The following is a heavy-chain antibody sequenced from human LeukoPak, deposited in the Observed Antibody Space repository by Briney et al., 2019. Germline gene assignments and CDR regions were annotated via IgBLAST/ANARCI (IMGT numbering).Heavy chain of an antibody. V-gene: IGHV1-2*02. CDR3: ARKPGSRTVNWFDP. J-gene: IGHJ5*02. CDR2: INPNSGGT. CDR1: GYTFTGYY. Sequence: GASVKVSCKASGYTFTGYYMHWVRQAPGQGREWMGWINPNSGGTNYAQKFQGRVTMTRDTSISTAYMELSRLRSDDTAVYYCARKPGSRTVNWFDPWGQGTLVTVSS. D-gene: IGHD4-11*01.